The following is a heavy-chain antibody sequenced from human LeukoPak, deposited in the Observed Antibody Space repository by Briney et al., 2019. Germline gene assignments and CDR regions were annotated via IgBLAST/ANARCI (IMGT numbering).Heavy chain of an antibody. Sequence: PSEALSLTRTGSGGSISSDYWSWIRQPPGKRLEWVGHIYYSGSTNYNPSLKTRVTRSVAPSKSQFPLKLSSVAAADTAAYYCASRSSIWSGYQDTLYYFDSWGQGTLVTVSS. J-gene: IGHJ4*02. CDR2: IYYSGST. CDR3: ASRSSIWSGYQDTLYYFDS. D-gene: IGHD3-3*01. V-gene: IGHV4-59*01. CDR1: GGSISSDY.